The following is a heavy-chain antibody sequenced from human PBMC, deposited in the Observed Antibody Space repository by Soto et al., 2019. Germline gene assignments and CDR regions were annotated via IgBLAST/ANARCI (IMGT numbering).Heavy chain of an antibody. J-gene: IGHJ3*01. D-gene: IGHD2-8*02. CDR1: GFPCGSYD. Sequence: GGSLRLSCAASGFPCGSYDMTWVRPAPGKGLEWVSTILVDGRTFYVDSVKGRFTISRDNSRNTVYLQMNSLTAGDAALYYCAKATATGGGAFDFCGQGTMVTVSS. CDR2: ILVDGRT. V-gene: IGHV3-23*01. CDR3: AKATATGGGAFDF.